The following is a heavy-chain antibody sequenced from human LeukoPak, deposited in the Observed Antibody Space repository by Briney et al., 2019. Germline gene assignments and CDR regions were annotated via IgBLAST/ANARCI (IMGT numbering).Heavy chain of an antibody. CDR2: ISGSGGST. CDR3: AKARAYSYASDY. J-gene: IGHJ4*02. V-gene: IGHV3-23*01. D-gene: IGHD5-18*01. CDR1: GFTFSSYA. Sequence: GGSLRLSCAASGFTFSSYAMSWVRQAPGKGLEWVSAISGSGGSTYYADSVKGRFTISRDNSKNTLYLQMNSLRAEDTAVFYCAKARAYSYASDYWGQGTLVTVSS.